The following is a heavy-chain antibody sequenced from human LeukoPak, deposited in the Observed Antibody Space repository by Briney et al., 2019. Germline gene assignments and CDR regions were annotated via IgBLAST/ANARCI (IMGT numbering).Heavy chain of an antibody. Sequence: PGGSLRLSCAVSGITLSNYVMSWVRQAPGKGLEWVAGISDSGGRTNYADSVKGRFTISRDNPKNTLYLQMNSLRAEDTAVYFCAKRGDVIRVILVGFHKEAYYFDSWGQGALVTVSS. J-gene: IGHJ4*02. D-gene: IGHD3-22*01. CDR2: ISDSGGRT. V-gene: IGHV3-23*01. CDR1: GITLSNYV. CDR3: AKRGDVIRVILVGFHKEAYYFDS.